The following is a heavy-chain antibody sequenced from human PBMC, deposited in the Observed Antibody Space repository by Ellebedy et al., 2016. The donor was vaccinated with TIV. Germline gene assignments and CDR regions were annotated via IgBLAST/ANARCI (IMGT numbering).Heavy chain of an antibody. J-gene: IGHJ1*01. V-gene: IGHV4-59*08. D-gene: IGHD2-15*01. CDR3: ARLAAATGYFQH. Sequence: MPSETLSLTCTVSGASINSYYWSWIRQSPGKGLEWIGYIYYSGSTYYNPSLKSRVTISLDTSENQFSLKLNSVTAADTAVYYCARLAAATGYFQHWGQGTLVTVSS. CDR1: GASINSYY. CDR2: IYYSGST.